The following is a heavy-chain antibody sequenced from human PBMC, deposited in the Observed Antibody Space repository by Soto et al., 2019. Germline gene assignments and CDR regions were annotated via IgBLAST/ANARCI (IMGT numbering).Heavy chain of an antibody. V-gene: IGHV2-5*02. D-gene: IGHD2-2*01. J-gene: IGHJ5*02. CDR2: FYWDDDE. Sequence: QITLKESGPALVKPTQTLTLTCTFSGFSLSTSGVAVGWIRQPPGKALEWLALFYWDDDERYTPSLRSRLTITKDTSRNQAVPTMTNMDPVDTATYYCGHLTIDCINTDCYNWFDPWGQGTLVTVSS. CDR3: GHLTIDCINTDCYNWFDP. CDR1: GFSLSTSGVA.